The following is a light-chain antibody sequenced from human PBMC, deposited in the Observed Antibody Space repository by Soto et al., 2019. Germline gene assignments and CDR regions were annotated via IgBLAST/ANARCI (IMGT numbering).Light chain of an antibody. Sequence: DIQMTQSPSTLSASVGDRVTITCRASQSISSWLAWYQQKPGKAPKLLMYGAASLQSGVPSRFSGSGSGTEFTLTISSLQPDDSATYYCLQYYDYRTFGQGTKVDI. CDR1: QSISSW. CDR2: GAA. J-gene: IGKJ1*01. V-gene: IGKV1-5*01. CDR3: LQYYDYRT.